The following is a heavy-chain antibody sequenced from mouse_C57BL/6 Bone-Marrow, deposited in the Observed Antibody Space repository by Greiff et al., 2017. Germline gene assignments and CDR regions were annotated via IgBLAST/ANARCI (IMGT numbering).Heavy chain of an antibody. D-gene: IGHD2-3*01. CDR3: TVYDGYSYYFDY. CDR2: IRLKSDNYAT. J-gene: IGHJ2*01. V-gene: IGHV6-3*01. CDR1: GFTFSNYW. Sequence: EVQVVESGGGLVQPGGSMKLSCVASGFTFSNYWMNWVRQSPEKGLEWVAQIRLKSDNYATHYAESVKGRFTISRDDSKSSVYLQMNNLRAEDTGIYYCTVYDGYSYYFDYWGQGTTLTVSS.